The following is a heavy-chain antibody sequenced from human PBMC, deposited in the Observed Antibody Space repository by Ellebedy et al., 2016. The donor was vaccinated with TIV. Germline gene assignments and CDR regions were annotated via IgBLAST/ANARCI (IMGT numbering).Heavy chain of an antibody. CDR1: GFTFDGYA. D-gene: IGHD7-27*01. Sequence: SLKISXAASGFTFDGYAMHWVRQAPGKGLEWVSGISWRGHSIGYADSVRGRFTISRDNAKSSLYLQMNSLRIEDTAVYYCTKDLLRGIWGGSGRDYWGQGTLVTVSS. V-gene: IGHV3-9*01. CDR3: TKDLLRGIWGGSGRDY. J-gene: IGHJ4*02. CDR2: ISWRGHSI.